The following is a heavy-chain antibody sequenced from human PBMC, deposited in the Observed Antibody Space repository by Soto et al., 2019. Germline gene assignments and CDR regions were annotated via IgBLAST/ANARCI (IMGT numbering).Heavy chain of an antibody. CDR3: ARVWCSGVSCYSFYYYYYYMAV. J-gene: IGHJ6*03. CDR2: ISAYNGNT. Sequence: ASVKVSCKASGYTFTSYGISWVRQAPGQGLEWMGWISAYNGNTNYAQKLQGRVTMTTDTSTSTAYMELRSLRSDDTAVYYCARVWCSGVSCYSFYYYYYYMAVWSKGTTVTVSS. CDR1: GYTFTSYG. D-gene: IGHD2-15*01. V-gene: IGHV1-18*01.